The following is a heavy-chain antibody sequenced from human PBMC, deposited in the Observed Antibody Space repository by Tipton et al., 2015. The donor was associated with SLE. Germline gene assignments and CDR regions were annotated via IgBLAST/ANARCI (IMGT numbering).Heavy chain of an antibody. CDR1: GFTLSPYG. J-gene: IGHJ6*03. V-gene: IGHV3-33*01. Sequence: SLRLSCAASGFTLSPYGMHWVRQAPGKGLEWVAVIWFDGTNEYYADSVKGRSTISRDNSKDTVYLQMNSLRAEDTAVYYCARGPITYGYYYYMDVWGKGTTVTVSS. CDR3: ARGPITYGYYYYMDV. CDR2: IWFDGTNE. D-gene: IGHD5-12*01.